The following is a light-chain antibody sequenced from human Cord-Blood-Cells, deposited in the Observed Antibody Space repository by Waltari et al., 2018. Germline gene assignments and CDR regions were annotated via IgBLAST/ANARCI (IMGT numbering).Light chain of an antibody. V-gene: IGKV1-27*01. CDR1: QGISNY. Sequence: DIHTTPSPSSLSASVGDSVTITCRASQGISNYLALYQQKPGKVPKLLIYAASTFHSGVPSRFSGSGSGTDFALTISSLQPEDVATYDCQKYNSAPLTFGGGTKVEIK. CDR2: AAS. CDR3: QKYNSAPLT. J-gene: IGKJ4*02.